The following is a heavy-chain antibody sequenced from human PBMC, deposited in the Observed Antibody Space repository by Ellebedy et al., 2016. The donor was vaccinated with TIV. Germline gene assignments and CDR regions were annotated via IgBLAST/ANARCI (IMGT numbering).Heavy chain of an antibody. CDR2: LHLGDFDT. CDR3: ARHWSLEPSDGGDY. CDR1: ANTPTNVW. V-gene: IGHV5-51*01. D-gene: IGHD3-3*01. J-gene: IGHJ4*02. Sequence: GESLKISCKGSANTPTNVWIAWVRQMPGKGLEWMAMLHLGDFDTRYSPSFQGQVTISADSSINTAYLQWNSLKASDTAIYYCARHWSLEPSDGGDYWGQGTLVTVSS.